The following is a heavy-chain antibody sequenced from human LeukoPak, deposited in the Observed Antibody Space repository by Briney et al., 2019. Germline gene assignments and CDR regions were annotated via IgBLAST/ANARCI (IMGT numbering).Heavy chain of an antibody. CDR1: GFTYSSYS. V-gene: IGHV3-21*01. J-gene: IGHJ4*02. CDR3: ARLYTAMNH. Sequence: GGSLRLSCAASGFTYSSYSINWVPQAPGKGLEWVSSISGSSSYIYYADSVKGRFTISRDNAKNSLYLQMNSLRAEDTAVYYCARLYTAMNHWGQGTLVTVSS. D-gene: IGHD5-18*01. CDR2: ISGSSSYI.